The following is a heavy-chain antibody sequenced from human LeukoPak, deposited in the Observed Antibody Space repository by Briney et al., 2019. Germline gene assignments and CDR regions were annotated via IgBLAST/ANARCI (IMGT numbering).Heavy chain of an antibody. V-gene: IGHV3-30*04. D-gene: IGHD3-10*01. CDR1: GFTFSSSN. CDR2: ISYDGTKT. CDR3: ERVWFGESN. J-gene: IGHJ4*02. Sequence: VGSLRLSCAPSGFTFSSSNMHWVRQSPGKGLEWVALISYDGTKTYYAESVKGRFTISRDNSKNTLFLQMNSLSAEDTAMYYCERVWFGESNWGQGTRVTVSS.